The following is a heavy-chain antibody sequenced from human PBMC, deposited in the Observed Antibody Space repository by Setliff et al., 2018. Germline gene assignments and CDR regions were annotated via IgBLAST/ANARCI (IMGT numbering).Heavy chain of an antibody. CDR2: IYHRGRK. D-gene: IGHD3-3*01. J-gene: IGHJ3*02. CDR1: GASINSGHY. Sequence: PSETLSLTCAVSGASINSGHYWGWIRQPPGKGLEWIATIYHRGRKYYNLSLQSRVSVSLGTSKNHFSLRLTSMTAADTAVYYCATPGRDDLDSPFEPFDIWGQGTMVTVSS. CDR3: ATPGRDDLDSPFEPFDI. V-gene: IGHV4-38-2*01.